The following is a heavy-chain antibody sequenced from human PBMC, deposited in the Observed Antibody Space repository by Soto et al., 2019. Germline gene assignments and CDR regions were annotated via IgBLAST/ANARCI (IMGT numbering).Heavy chain of an antibody. CDR3: ARNLASVHDY. J-gene: IGHJ4*02. Sequence: QVQLVQSGGEVKSPGASVKVSCKASGYPFTSYGISWVRQAPGQGLEWMGWINPYNGNTKYAQKFQGRVTMNTDTSTNTAYMELRSLSNDDTDVYYCARNLASVHDYWGQGSLVTVS. CDR2: INPYNGNT. CDR1: GYPFTSYG. V-gene: IGHV1-18*04. D-gene: IGHD1-1*01.